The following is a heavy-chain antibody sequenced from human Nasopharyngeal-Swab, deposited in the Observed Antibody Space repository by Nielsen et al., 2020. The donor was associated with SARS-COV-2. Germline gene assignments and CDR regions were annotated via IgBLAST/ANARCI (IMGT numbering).Heavy chain of an antibody. D-gene: IGHD5-18*01. CDR3: ATARAYNYGPSFDY. CDR1: GLTFSGYW. V-gene: IGHV3-7*03. J-gene: IGHJ4*02. Sequence: GGSLRLSCAASGLTFSGYWMSWVRQAPGKGLEWVANIKEDGSEKYYVDSVKGRFTISRDNAKNSLSLQMSSLRVEDTAVYYCATARAYNYGPSFDYWGQGTLVTASS. CDR2: IKEDGSEK.